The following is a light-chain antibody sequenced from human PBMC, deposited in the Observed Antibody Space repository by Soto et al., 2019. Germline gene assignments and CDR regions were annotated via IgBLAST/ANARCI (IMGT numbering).Light chain of an antibody. CDR2: EVN. V-gene: IGLV2-8*01. J-gene: IGLJ1*01. CDR1: SSDVGGYNY. CDR3: SSYAGNYNSFYV. Sequence: QSVLTQPPSASGSPGQSVTISCTGTSSDVGGYNYVSWYQQHPGKAPKLMIYEVNKRPSGVPDRFSGSKSGNTASLTVSGLQAEDEADYYCSSYAGNYNSFYVFGTGTKVTVL.